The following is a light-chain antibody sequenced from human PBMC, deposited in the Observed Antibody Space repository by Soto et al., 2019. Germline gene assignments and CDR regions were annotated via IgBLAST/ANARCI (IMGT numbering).Light chain of an antibody. CDR1: QNIDNY. V-gene: IGKV1-39*01. CDR3: QQHYAYPLT. Sequence: DIPMTQSPSSLSASVGDRVTITCRASQNIDNYLNWYQQKAGNAPKLLIFAANNLQTGVPARFTGGGSGTFFTLTITSLQPEDFTTYFCQQHYAYPLTFGGGTKVEI. CDR2: AAN. J-gene: IGKJ4*01.